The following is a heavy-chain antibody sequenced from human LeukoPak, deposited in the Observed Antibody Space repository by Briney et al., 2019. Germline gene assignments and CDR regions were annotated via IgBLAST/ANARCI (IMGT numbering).Heavy chain of an antibody. Sequence: GGSLRLSCVASGFTFSSYWMSWVRQAPGKGLEWVANIKQDGTEKYYVDSVKGRFTISRENAKNSLYLQMNSLRAEDTAVYYCARGGSPQLVLGFGPWGQGTLVAVFS. CDR1: GFTFSSYW. D-gene: IGHD6-13*01. CDR2: IKQDGTEK. CDR3: ARGGSPQLVLGFGP. V-gene: IGHV3-7*01. J-gene: IGHJ5*02.